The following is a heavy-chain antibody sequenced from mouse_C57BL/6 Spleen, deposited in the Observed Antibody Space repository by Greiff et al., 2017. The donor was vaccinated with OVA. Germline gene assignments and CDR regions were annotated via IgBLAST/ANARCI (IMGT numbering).Heavy chain of an antibody. J-gene: IGHJ4*01. Sequence: EVKLVESGPELVKPGASVKISCKASGYSFTDYNMNWVKQSKGKSLEWIGVINPNYGTTSYNQKFKGKATLTVNQSSSTAYMQLNSLTSEDSAVYYCAITGYAMDDWGQGTTVTVAS. D-gene: IGHD4-1*01. CDR2: INPNYGTT. V-gene: IGHV1-39*01. CDR1: GYSFTDYN. CDR3: AITGYAMDD.